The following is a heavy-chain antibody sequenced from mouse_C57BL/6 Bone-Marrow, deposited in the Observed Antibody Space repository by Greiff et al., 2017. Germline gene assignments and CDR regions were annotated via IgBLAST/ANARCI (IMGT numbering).Heavy chain of an antibody. J-gene: IGHJ2*01. V-gene: IGHV1-50*01. CDR3: AGGRY. CDR2: IDPSDSYT. CDR1: GYTFTSYW. Sequence: VQLQQPGAELVKPGASVKLSCKASGYTFTSYWMQWVKQRPGQGLEWIGEIDPSDSYTNYNQKFKGKATLTVDTSSSTAYMQLSSLTSEDSAVYYCAGGRYWGQCTTLTVSS.